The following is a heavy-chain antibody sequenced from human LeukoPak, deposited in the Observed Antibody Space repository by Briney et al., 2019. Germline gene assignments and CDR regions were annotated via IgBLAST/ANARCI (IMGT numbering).Heavy chain of an antibody. J-gene: IGHJ4*02. D-gene: IGHD1-26*01. Sequence: GGSLRPSCAASGFTFSSNWMHWVRQAPGKGLVWVSRINEDGSTTNYADSVKGRFTISRDNAKNTLYLQMNSLRAEDTAVYYCVRDLGGRSGHWGQGTLVTVSS. V-gene: IGHV3-74*01. CDR3: VRDLGGRSGH. CDR1: GFTFSSNW. CDR2: INEDGSTT.